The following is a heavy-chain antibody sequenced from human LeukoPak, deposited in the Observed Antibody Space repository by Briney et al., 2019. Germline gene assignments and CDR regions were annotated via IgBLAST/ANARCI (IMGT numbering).Heavy chain of an antibody. D-gene: IGHD3-10*01. CDR3: AARTMVRGVYYFDY. CDR1: GGSISSGGYY. CDR2: IYHSGST. Sequence: SETLSLTCTVSGGSISSGGYYWSWLRLPPGKGLEWIGYIYHSGSTYYNPSPKSRVTISVHRPKNQFSLKLSSVTAADTAVYYCAARTMVRGVYYFDYWGQGTLVTVSS. J-gene: IGHJ4*02. V-gene: IGHV4-30-2*01.